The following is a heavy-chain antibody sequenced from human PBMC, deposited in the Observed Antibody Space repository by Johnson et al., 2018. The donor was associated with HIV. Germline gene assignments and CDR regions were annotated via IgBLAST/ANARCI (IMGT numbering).Heavy chain of an antibody. D-gene: IGHD1-26*01. V-gene: IGHV3-23*04. J-gene: IGHJ3*02. Sequence: VQLVESGGGVVQPGGPLRLSCAASGFTFSSYAMSWVRQAPGKGLEWVSGISVSGGSTYYADSVTGRFTISRDNSKNTRYLQMKSLRAEDTAVYYCAKGELPWYSGSYYDAFDIWGRGTMVTVSS. CDR3: AKGELPWYSGSYYDAFDI. CDR2: ISVSGGST. CDR1: GFTFSSYA.